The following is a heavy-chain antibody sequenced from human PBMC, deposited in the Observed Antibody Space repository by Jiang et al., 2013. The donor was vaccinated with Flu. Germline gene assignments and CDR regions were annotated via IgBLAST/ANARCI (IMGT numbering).Heavy chain of an antibody. J-gene: IGHJ1*01. CDR1: GFNFQNAW. Sequence: VQLLESGGGLVKPGGSLRLSCAASGFNFQNAWMSWVRQAPGKGLEWVGHIKSITDGGTTDYAAPVKGRFTISRDDSEKMVYLQMNSLKTEDTAVYYCTTQGGGGNYDWGQGRPGPPSP. V-gene: IGHV3-15*01. CDR3: TTQGGGGNYD. D-gene: IGHD4-23*01. CDR2: IKSITDGGTT.